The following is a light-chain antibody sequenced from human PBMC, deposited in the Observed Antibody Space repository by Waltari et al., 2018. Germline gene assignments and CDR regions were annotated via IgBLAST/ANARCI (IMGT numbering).Light chain of an antibody. CDR3: AAWDDNLSGWL. CDR2: SNN. V-gene: IGLV1-44*01. CDR1: STNIGSSW. Sequence: QSVLTQPPSASGTPGQTGTSPWSGGSTNIGSSWVNWYQHLEGTAPRLIIYSNNDRPSGVPARFSGSKSGTSASLVITGLHSEDEADYFCAAWDDNLSGWLLGGGTRVTVL. J-gene: IGLJ2*01.